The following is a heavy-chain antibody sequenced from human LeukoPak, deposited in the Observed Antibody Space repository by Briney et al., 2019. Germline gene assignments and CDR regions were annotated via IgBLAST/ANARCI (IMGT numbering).Heavy chain of an antibody. D-gene: IGHD6-13*01. CDR2: ISGSGGST. CDR3: AREWVSTDEAYYYYGMDV. CDR1: GFTFSSYA. J-gene: IGHJ6*02. V-gene: IGHV3-23*01. Sequence: GGSLRLSCAASGFTFSSYAMSWVRQAPGQGLEWVSAISGSGGSTYYADSVKGRFTISRDNSKNTLYLQMNSLRAEDTAVYYCAREWVSTDEAYYYYGMDVWGQGTTVTVSS.